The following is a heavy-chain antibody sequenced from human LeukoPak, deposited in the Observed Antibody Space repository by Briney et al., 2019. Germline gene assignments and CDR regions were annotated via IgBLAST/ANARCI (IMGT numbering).Heavy chain of an antibody. V-gene: IGHV3-21*01. CDR1: GFTFSSYS. D-gene: IGHD3-10*01. Sequence: GGSLRLSCAASGFTFSSYSMNWVRQAPGKGLEWVSSISSSSYIYYVDSVKGRFTISRDNAKNSLYLQMNSLRAEDTAVYYCAGTSELWFGELLWGQGTLVTVSS. J-gene: IGHJ4*02. CDR3: AGTSELWFGELL. CDR2: ISSSSYI.